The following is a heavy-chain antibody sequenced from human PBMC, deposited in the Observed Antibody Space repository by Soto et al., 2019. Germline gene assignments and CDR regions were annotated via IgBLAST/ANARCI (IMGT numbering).Heavy chain of an antibody. V-gene: IGHV4-34*01. J-gene: IGHJ6*02. Sequence: SETLSLTCAVYGGSFSGYYWSWIRQPPGKGLEWIGEINHSGGTNYNPSLKSRVTISVDTSKNQFSLKLSSVTAADTAVYYCARGLGVRGVIDYGMDVWGQGTTVTVSS. CDR1: GGSFSGYY. CDR2: INHSGGT. CDR3: ARGLGVRGVIDYGMDV. D-gene: IGHD3-10*01.